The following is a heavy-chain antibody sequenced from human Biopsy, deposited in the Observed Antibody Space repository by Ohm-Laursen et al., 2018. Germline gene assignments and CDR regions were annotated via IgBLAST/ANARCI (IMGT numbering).Heavy chain of an antibody. D-gene: IGHD3-3*01. CDR2: IESVGSWT. V-gene: IGHV3-74*01. CDR3: AKEEPPQGYDFWSGHYYYFDY. CDR1: GFTFNAYW. J-gene: IGHJ4*01. Sequence: SLRLSCSASGFTFNAYWMYWVRQVPGKGLVWVSHIESVGSWTNYADSVKGRFTISRDNSKNTLYLQMNSLRAEDTAVYYCAKEEPPQGYDFWSGHYYYFDYWGQGTLVTVSS.